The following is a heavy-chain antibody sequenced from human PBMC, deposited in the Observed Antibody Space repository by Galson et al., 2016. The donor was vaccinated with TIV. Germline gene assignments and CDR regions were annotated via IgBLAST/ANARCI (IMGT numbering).Heavy chain of an antibody. Sequence: ETLSLTCVVSGSSISSGFWWSWIRQPPGRRLEWIGNVYTTGSTNYNPPLKSRVTISVDTSTNQFSLTLNSVTAADTAVYYCARHGVGYNSGPRGYYYYFYMDVWGKGTTVAVSS. CDR1: GSSISSGFW. CDR2: VYTTGST. J-gene: IGHJ6*03. CDR3: ARHGVGYNSGPRGYYYYFYMDV. D-gene: IGHD1-20*01. V-gene: IGHV4-38-2*01.